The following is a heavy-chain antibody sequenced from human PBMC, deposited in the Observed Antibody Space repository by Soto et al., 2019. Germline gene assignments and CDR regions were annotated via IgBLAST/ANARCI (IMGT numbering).Heavy chain of an antibody. CDR3: ARESRSSRYDSSGYSQFWFFDL. D-gene: IGHD3-22*01. J-gene: IGHJ2*01. CDR2: IYQSGST. Sequence: QLQLQESGSGLVKPSQTLSLTCAVSGGSISSGGYSWSWIRQPPGKGLEWIGYIYQSGSTYYNPSLKSRVPISVDWSQNQFALELSSVTAADTAVYYCARESRSSRYDSSGYSQFWFFDLWGRGTLVTVSS. CDR1: GGSISSGGYS. V-gene: IGHV4-30-2*01.